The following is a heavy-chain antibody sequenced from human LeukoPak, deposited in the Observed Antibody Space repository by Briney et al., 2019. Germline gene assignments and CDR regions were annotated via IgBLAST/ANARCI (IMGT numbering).Heavy chain of an antibody. Sequence: ASVKVSCKASGYTFTGYYMHWVRQAPGQGLEWMGWINPNSGGTDYAQKFQGRVTMTRDTSISTAYMELSSLTSDDTAAYYCTRVGGLNDFWSGYSSYWGQGTLVTVSS. D-gene: IGHD3-3*01. J-gene: IGHJ4*02. V-gene: IGHV1-2*02. CDR3: TRVGGLNDFWSGYSSY. CDR1: GYTFTGYY. CDR2: INPNSGGT.